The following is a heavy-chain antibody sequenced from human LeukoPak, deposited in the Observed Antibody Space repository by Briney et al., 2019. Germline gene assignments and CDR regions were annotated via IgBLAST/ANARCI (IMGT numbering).Heavy chain of an antibody. CDR1: GFTFSSYS. D-gene: IGHD2-8*01. Sequence: PGGSLRLSCAASGFTFSSYSMNWVRQAPGKGLEWVSYISSSSSTIYYADSVKGRFTISRDNAKNSLYLQMNSLRAEDTAVYYCARAVLGAFDIWGQGTMVTVSS. J-gene: IGHJ3*02. CDR2: ISSSSSTI. V-gene: IGHV3-48*04. CDR3: ARAVLGAFDI.